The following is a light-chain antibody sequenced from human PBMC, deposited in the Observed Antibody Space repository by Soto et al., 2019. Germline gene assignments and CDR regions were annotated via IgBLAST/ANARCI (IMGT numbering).Light chain of an antibody. CDR1: QSISSW. CDR3: QQSYSTPYT. J-gene: IGKJ2*01. CDR2: DAS. V-gene: IGKV1-5*01. Sequence: DIQMTQSPSTLSASVGDRVTITCRASQSISSWLAWYQQKPGKAPKLLIYDASNLESGVPSRFSGGGSGTEFSLTISSLQPEDSATYYCQQSYSTPYTFGQGTKLEIK.